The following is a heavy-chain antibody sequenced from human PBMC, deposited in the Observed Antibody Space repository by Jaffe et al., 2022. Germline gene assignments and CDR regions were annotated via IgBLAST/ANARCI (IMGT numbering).Heavy chain of an antibody. Sequence: QLQLQESGPGLVKPSETLSLTCTVSGGSISSPYYYWAWIRQPPGKGLEWIGNIYYSGSTYYNPSLKSRLTIFVDTSKNQFSLKLSSVTAADTALYYCARHKTAQQLVGGDWFDPWGQGILVTVSS. CDR2: IYYSGST. J-gene: IGHJ5*02. D-gene: IGHD6-13*01. CDR1: GGSISSPYYY. V-gene: IGHV4-39*01. CDR3: ARHKTAQQLVGGDWFDP.